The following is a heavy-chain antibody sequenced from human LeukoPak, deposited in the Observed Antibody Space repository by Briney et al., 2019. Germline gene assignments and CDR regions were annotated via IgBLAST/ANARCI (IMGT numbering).Heavy chain of an antibody. CDR2: ITGSGGRT. CDR3: AKEYTGTFSPFPCYFDN. CDR1: GFIFSNAW. J-gene: IGHJ4*02. Sequence: GGSLRLSCAGSGFIFSNAWMTWVRQAPGKGLEWVSAITGSGGRTYYADSVKGRFTISRDNSKNTLYLQMNSLRAEDTAIYYCAKEYTGTFSPFPCYFDNWGQGTLVTVSS. V-gene: IGHV3-23*01. D-gene: IGHD1-26*01.